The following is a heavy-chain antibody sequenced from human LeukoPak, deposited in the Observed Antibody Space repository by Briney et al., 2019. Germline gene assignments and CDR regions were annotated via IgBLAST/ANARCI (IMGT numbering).Heavy chain of an antibody. J-gene: IGHJ6*03. CDR3: ARDFGYGGNSGDYYYYYYYMDV. CDR2: INWNGGST. D-gene: IGHD4-23*01. V-gene: IGHV3-20*04. CDR1: GFTFDDYG. Sequence: GGSLRLSCAASGFTFDDYGMSWVRQAPGKGLEWVSGINWNGGSTGYADSVKGRFTISRDNAKNSLYLQMNSLRAEDTALYYCARDFGYGGNSGDYYYYYYYMDVWGKGTTVTVSS.